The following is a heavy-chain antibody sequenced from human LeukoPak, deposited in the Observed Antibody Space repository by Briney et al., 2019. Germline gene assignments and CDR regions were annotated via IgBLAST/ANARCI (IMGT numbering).Heavy chain of an antibody. CDR2: ISWNSGSI. CDR3: AKLASMIVDAFDI. Sequence: PGRSLGLSCAASGFTFDDYAMHWVRQAPGKGLEWVSGISWNSGSIGYADSVKGRFTISRDNAKNSLYLQMNSLRAEDTALYYCAKLASMIVDAFDIWGQGTMVTVSS. J-gene: IGHJ3*02. CDR1: GFTFDDYA. D-gene: IGHD3-22*01. V-gene: IGHV3-9*01.